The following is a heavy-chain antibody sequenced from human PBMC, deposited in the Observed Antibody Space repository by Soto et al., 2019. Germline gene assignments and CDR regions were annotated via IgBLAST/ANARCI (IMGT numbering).Heavy chain of an antibody. CDR1: GGSMSSGGYS. Sequence: SGTLSLTCAVSGGSMSSGGYSWSWIRQPPGKGLEWIGYIYHNGSPYYNPSLKSRVTISVDRSKNQFSLKLSSVTAADTAVYYCARVPDVWGQGTTVTVSS. CDR3: ARVPDV. CDR2: IYHNGSP. V-gene: IGHV4-30-2*01. J-gene: IGHJ6*02.